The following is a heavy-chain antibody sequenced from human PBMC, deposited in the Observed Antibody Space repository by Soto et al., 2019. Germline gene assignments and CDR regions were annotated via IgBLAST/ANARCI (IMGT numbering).Heavy chain of an antibody. Sequence: GGSLRLSCAASGFTFSSYVMNWVRQAPGRGLEWVSVIRGSGGSTEYADSVKGRFSISRDNSKNTLYLEMNNLRAEDTALYYCAKTVAATKALYFDYWGQGALVTVSS. J-gene: IGHJ4*02. D-gene: IGHD2-15*01. CDR2: IRGSGGST. V-gene: IGHV3-23*01. CDR1: GFTFSSYV. CDR3: AKTVAATKALYFDY.